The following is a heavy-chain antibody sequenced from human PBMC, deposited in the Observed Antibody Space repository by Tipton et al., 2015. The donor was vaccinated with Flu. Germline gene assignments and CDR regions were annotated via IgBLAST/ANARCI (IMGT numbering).Heavy chain of an antibody. CDR3: AKDGGHYDSRGYYYMNYFDY. D-gene: IGHD3-22*01. J-gene: IGHJ4*02. Sequence: LSLTCAASGFTFRSYAMTWVRQAPGKGLEWVSTVSGGGAYTYDADSVKGRFTISRDNSKNTVYLQMNSLRAEDTAVYYCAKDGGHYDSRGYYYMNYFDYWGQGTLVTVSS. CDR1: GFTFRSYA. CDR2: VSGGGAYT. V-gene: IGHV3-23*01.